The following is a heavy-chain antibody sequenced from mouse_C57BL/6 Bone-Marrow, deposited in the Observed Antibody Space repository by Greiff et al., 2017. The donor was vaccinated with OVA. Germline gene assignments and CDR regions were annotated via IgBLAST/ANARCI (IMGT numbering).Heavy chain of an antibody. D-gene: IGHD1-1*01. CDR3: ARPITTVVARGDY. CDR2: IHPNSGST. Sequence: QVQLQQPGAELVKPGASVKLSCKASGYTFTSYWMHWVKQRPGQGLEWIGMIHPNSGSTNYNEKFKSKATLTVDKSSSTAYMQLSSLTSEDSAVYDCARPITTVVARGDYWGQGTTLTVSS. J-gene: IGHJ2*01. V-gene: IGHV1-64*01. CDR1: GYTFTSYW.